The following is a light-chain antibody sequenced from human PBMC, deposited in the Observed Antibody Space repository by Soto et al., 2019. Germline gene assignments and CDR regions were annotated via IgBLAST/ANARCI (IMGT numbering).Light chain of an antibody. V-gene: IGKV3-15*01. CDR3: QPYNIWPLT. Sequence: EVVMRQSPATLSVSPGDGATLSCRASQGIGDNLAWYQHKPGQTPRLLIYDTSTRATGVPTRFRGSRSGAELTLTFNSLQFEVFAVYKCQPYNIWPLTYGGGTKVELK. CDR1: QGIGDN. CDR2: DTS. J-gene: IGKJ4*01.